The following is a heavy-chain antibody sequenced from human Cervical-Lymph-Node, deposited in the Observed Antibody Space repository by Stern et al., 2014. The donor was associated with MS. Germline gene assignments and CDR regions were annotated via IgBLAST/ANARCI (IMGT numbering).Heavy chain of an antibody. Sequence: VKLVESGAEVKKPGSSAKVSCKASGGTFSNYAISWVRQAPGQGLELMGGIIPIFGTANYAQKFQGRVTITADESTSTAYMELSSLRSEDTAVYYCARGPRSQSGGSSWFDPWGQGTLVTVSS. CDR2: IIPIFGTA. D-gene: IGHD1-26*01. V-gene: IGHV1-69*01. CDR1: GGTFSNYA. J-gene: IGHJ5*02. CDR3: ARGPRSQSGGSSWFDP.